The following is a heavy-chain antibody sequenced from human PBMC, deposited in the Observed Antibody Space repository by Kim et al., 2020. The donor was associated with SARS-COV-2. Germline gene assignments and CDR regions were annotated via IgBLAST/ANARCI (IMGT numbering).Heavy chain of an antibody. CDR1: GYSFTSYW. CDR3: ARFMVREGWFDP. J-gene: IGHJ5*02. Sequence: KVSCKGSGYSFTSYWISWVRQMPGKGLEWMGRIDPSDSYTNYSPSFQGHVTISADKSISTAYLQWSSLKASDTAMYYCARFMVREGWFDPWGQGTLVTVSS. CDR2: IDPSDSYT. V-gene: IGHV5-10-1*01. D-gene: IGHD3-10*01.